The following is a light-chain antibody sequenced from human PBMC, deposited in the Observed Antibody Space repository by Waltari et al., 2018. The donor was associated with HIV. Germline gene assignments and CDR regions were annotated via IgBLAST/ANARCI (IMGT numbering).Light chain of an antibody. J-gene: IGKJ4*01. V-gene: IGKV4-1*01. Sequence: DIVMTQSPNSLAVSLGERATINCRSSRTILFSSDNRDCLAWYQQNPGQYTKGRIDWASTRAAGGPARGSGSGSGTNFSLTISALQTEDVALYYCQQYYTLGPTFGGGTKVEIK. CDR3: QQYYTLGPT. CDR1: RTILFSSDNRDC. CDR2: WAS.